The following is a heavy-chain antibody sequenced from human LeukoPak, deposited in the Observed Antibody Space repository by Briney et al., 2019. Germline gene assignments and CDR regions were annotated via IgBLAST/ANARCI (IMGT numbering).Heavy chain of an antibody. V-gene: IGHV1-2*02. J-gene: IGHJ4*02. CDR2: INPNSGGT. D-gene: IGHD2-15*01. CDR3: ARDQCSSGSSYEFDY. Sequence: ASVTVTYKAPGYTFTGYYIHWVRQAPGQGLEWMGWINPNSGGTNYAQRFQGRVTMTRDTSISTAYMELSRLRSDDTAVYYCARDQCSSGSSYEFDYWGQGTLVTVSS. CDR1: GYTFTGYY.